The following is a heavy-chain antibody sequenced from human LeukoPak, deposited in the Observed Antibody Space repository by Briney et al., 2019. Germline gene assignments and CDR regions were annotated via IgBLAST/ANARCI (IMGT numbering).Heavy chain of an antibody. V-gene: IGHV1-46*01. CDR3: ARGYRGSYYSDAFDI. D-gene: IGHD1-26*01. CDR1: GYTFTNYY. CDR2: INPSGGST. Sequence: ASVKVSCKASGYTFTNYYIHWVRHAPGQGLECMVIINPSGGSTSCTQKFPCRVTLTTNTSISTAYMVLSSLRSEDTAVYYCARGYRGSYYSDAFDIWGQGTMVTVSS. J-gene: IGHJ3*02.